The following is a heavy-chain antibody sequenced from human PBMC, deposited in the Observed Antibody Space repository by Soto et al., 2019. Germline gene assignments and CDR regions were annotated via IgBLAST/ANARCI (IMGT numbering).Heavy chain of an antibody. Sequence: QVQLVQSGAEVKKPGSSVKVSCKASGGTFSSYTISWVRQAPGQGLEWMGRIIPILGIANYAQKFQGRVMITADKSTSTAYMELSSLRSEDTAVYYCARDMLVSIGYFDYWGQGTLVTVSS. V-gene: IGHV1-69*08. CDR3: ARDMLVSIGYFDY. D-gene: IGHD3-16*01. CDR2: IIPILGIA. J-gene: IGHJ4*02. CDR1: GGTFSSYT.